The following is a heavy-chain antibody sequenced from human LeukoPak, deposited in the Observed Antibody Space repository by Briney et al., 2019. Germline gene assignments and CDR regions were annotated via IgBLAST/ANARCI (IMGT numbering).Heavy chain of an antibody. V-gene: IGHV3-23*01. J-gene: IGHJ6*02. CDR2: INGAGGIT. CDR3: AKYTKSSGRQYGMDV. CDR1: GFTFSNYA. Sequence: PGGSLRLSCAASGFTFSNYAISWVRQAPGKGLEWVSTINGAGGITYYADSVKGRFTISRDNSKDTLYLQMNSLRVEDTAVYHCAKYTKSSGRQYGMDVWGQGTTVTVS. D-gene: IGHD6-19*01.